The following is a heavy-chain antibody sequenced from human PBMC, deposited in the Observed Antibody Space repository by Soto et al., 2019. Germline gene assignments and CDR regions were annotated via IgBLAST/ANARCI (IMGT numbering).Heavy chain of an antibody. J-gene: IGHJ6*02. V-gene: IGHV3-73*01. CDR1: GFTFSGSA. CDR2: IRSEANSYAT. Sequence: GGSLRLSCAASGFTFSGSAMHWVRQASGKGLEWVGRIRSEANSYATAYAASVKGRFTISRDDSKNTAYLQMNSLKTEDTAVYYCTRRGSSSSKYYYCYGMDVWGQGTTVTVSS. CDR3: TRRGSSSSKYYYCYGMDV. D-gene: IGHD6-6*01.